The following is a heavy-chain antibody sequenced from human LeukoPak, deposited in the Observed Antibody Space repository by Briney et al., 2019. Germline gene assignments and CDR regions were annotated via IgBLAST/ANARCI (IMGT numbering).Heavy chain of an antibody. D-gene: IGHD1-26*01. V-gene: IGHV3-23*01. J-gene: IGHJ4*02. Sequence: GGSLRLSCAASGFTFSSYIMTWVRQAPGKGLEWLSAISGRADNTYYADSVKGRFTISRNNAKNSLYLQMNSLRDEDTAVYYCAREWVVGATLSGYWGQGTLVTVSS. CDR1: GFTFSSYI. CDR3: AREWVVGATLSGY. CDR2: ISGRADNT.